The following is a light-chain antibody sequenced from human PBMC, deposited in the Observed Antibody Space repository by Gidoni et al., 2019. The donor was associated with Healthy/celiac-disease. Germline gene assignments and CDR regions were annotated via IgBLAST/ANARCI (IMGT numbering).Light chain of an antibody. CDR3: NSRDSSGNHV. V-gene: IGLV3-19*01. Sequence: SSELTHYPAVSVAFGQTVRITCQGDSLRSYYSSWYQQKPGQAPVLVIYGKNNRPSGIPDRFSGSSSGNTASLTITGAQAEDEADYYCNSRDSSGNHVFGTGTKVTVL. J-gene: IGLJ1*01. CDR2: GKN. CDR1: SLRSYY.